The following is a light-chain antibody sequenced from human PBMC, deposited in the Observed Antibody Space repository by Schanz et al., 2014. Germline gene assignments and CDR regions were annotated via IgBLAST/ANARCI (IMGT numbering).Light chain of an antibody. J-gene: IGLJ3*02. Sequence: QSVLTQPPSASGGPGQRVIISCSGSSSNLGSNTVNWYQHLPGTAPKLLIYGNNQRPSGVPDRFSASKSGTSASLAISGLQSEDEADYYCAAWDDSLNGWVFGGGTKVTVL. CDR3: AAWDDSLNGWV. CDR1: SSNLGSNT. V-gene: IGLV1-44*01. CDR2: GNN.